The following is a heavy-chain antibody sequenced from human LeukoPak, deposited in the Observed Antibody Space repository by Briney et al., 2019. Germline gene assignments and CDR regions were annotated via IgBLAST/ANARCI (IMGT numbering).Heavy chain of an antibody. CDR1: GFTVSSNY. V-gene: IGHV3-53*01. CDR3: ARPIAAAGYYYYMDV. D-gene: IGHD6-13*01. J-gene: IGHJ6*03. Sequence: PGGSLRLSCAASGFTVSSNYMSWVRQAPGKGLEWVSVIYSGGSTYYADSVKGRFTIPRDNSKNTLYLQMNSLRAEGTAVYYCARPIAAAGYYYYMDVWGKGTTVTVSS. CDR2: IYSGGST.